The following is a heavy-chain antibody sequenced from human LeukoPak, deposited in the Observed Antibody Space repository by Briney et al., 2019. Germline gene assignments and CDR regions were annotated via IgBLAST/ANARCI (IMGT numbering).Heavy chain of an antibody. CDR3: ARGDIAARPGRFAY. Sequence: GASVKVSCKASGGTFSSYAISWVRQAPGQGREWMGGIIPIFGTANYAQKFQGRVTITADKSTSTAYMELSSLRSEDTAVYYCARGDIAARPGRFAYWGQGTLVTVSS. CDR1: GGTFSSYA. J-gene: IGHJ4*02. V-gene: IGHV1-69*06. CDR2: IIPIFGTA. D-gene: IGHD6-6*01.